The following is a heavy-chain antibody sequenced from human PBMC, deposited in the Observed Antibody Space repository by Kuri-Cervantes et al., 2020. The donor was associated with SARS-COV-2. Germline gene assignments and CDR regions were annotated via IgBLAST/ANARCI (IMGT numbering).Heavy chain of an antibody. Sequence: GGSLRLSCAASGFTFSGHWIHWVRQAPGKGLVWVSRINPDGSYTNTADSVKGRFTISRDNSKNTLYLQMNSLRAEDTAVYYCAKDQGGATSCCFDPWGQGTLVTVSS. CDR3: AKDQGGATSCCFDP. CDR2: INPDGSYT. J-gene: IGHJ5*02. V-gene: IGHV3-74*01. D-gene: IGHD1-26*01. CDR1: GFTFSGHW.